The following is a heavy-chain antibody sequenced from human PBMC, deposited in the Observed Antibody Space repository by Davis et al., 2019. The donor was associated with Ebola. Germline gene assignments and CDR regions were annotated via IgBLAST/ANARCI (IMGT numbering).Heavy chain of an antibody. CDR2: ISDYNGNT. J-gene: IGHJ5*02. D-gene: IGHD6-19*01. V-gene: IGHV1-18*01. Sequence: ASVKVSCKASGYTFTSYGISWVRQAPGQGLEWMGWISDYNGNTNYAQKLQGRVTMTTDTSTSTAYMELRSLRSDDTAVYYCARDRLVVAVAGSRNWFDPWGQGTLVTVSS. CDR3: ARDRLVVAVAGSRNWFDP. CDR1: GYTFTSYG.